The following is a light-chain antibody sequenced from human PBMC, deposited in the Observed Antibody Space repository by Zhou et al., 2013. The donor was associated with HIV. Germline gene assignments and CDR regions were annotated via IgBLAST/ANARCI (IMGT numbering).Light chain of an antibody. V-gene: IGKV2-30*02. J-gene: IGKJ2*01. Sequence: DVVMTQSPLSLPVTLGQPASISCRSSQSLVHSDGNTYLNWFQQRPGQSPRRLIYKVSNRDSGVPDRFSGSGSGTDFTLKISRVEAEDVGVYYCMQALQTPYTFGPGTEAGGSN. CDR2: KVS. CDR1: QSLVHSDGNTY. CDR3: MQALQTPYT.